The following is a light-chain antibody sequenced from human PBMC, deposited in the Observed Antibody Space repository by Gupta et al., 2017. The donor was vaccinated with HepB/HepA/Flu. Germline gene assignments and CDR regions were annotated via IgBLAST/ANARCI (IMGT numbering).Light chain of an antibody. J-gene: IGLJ1*01. CDR3: SSYTISNTYV. CDR2: DAD. CDR1: SSDVGAYNF. V-gene: IGLV2-14*03. Sequence: QSALTQPASVSGSPGQSITLSCTGTSSDVGAYNFVSWFLQDSGKAPKLIIFDADNRPSGVSNRFSGSKSGNTASLTISGLQAEDEADYYCSSYTISNTYVFGTGTKVTVL.